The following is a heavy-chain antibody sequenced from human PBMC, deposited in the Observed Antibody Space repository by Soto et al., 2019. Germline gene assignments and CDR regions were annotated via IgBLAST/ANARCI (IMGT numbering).Heavy chain of an antibody. J-gene: IGHJ3*02. CDR1: GFTFSSYG. CDR3: AKDLNEWELADAFDI. D-gene: IGHD1-26*01. Sequence: GGSLRLSCAASGFTFSSYGMHWVRQAPGKGLEWVAVISYDGSNKYYADSVKGRFTISRDNSKNTLYLQMNSLRAEDTAVYYCAKDLNEWELADAFDIWGQGTMVTVSS. CDR2: ISYDGSNK. V-gene: IGHV3-30*18.